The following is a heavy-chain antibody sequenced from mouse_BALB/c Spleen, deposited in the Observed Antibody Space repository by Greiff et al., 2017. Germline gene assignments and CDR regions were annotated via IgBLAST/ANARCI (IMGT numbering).Heavy chain of an antibody. J-gene: IGHJ4*01. V-gene: IGHV1S34*01. D-gene: IGHD1-1*01. CDR2: ISCYNGAT. CDR1: DYSFTGYY. CDR3: ARKDYGSSFPYLDY. Sequence: LVKTGASVKISCKASDYSFTGYYMHWVKQSHGKSLEWIGYISCYNGATSYNQKFKGKATFTVDTSSSTAYMQFNSLTSEDSAVYYCARKDYGSSFPYLDYWGQGTSVTVSS.